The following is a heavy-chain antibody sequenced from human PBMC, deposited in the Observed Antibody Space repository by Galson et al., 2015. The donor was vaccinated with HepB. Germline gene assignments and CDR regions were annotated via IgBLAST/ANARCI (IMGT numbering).Heavy chain of an antibody. CDR1: GFSFSTYW. Sequence: SLRLSCAASGFSFSTYWMNWVRQAPGKGLEWVAMIKQDGSEKYHVGSVKGRFTISRDNAKSSLYLQMNSLRAEDTAVYYCARADYYGSGSPSVFDIWGQGTMVTVSS. J-gene: IGHJ3*02. V-gene: IGHV3-7*03. CDR2: IKQDGSEK. CDR3: ARADYYGSGSPSVFDI. D-gene: IGHD3-10*01.